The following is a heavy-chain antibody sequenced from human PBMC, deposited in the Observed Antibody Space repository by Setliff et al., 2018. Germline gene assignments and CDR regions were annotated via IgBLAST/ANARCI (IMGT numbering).Heavy chain of an antibody. CDR3: ARHGGWTPFDF. V-gene: IGHV4-59*08. CDR1: GGSISTYY. CDR2: IYYSGRT. J-gene: IGHJ4*02. Sequence: SETLSLTCTVSGGSISTYYWSWIRQPPGKGLEWIGYIYYSGRTNYNPSLRSRVTISVDTSKNQFSLKVSSVTAADTAVYYCARHGGWTPFDFWGQGALVTVSS. D-gene: IGHD2-15*01.